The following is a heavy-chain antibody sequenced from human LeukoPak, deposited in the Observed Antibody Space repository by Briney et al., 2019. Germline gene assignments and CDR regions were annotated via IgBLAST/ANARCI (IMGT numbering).Heavy chain of an antibody. V-gene: IGHV1-2*02. CDR1: GYTFSIYT. CDR2: INPNGGGT. D-gene: IGHD4/OR15-4a*01. CDR3: ARGGAYFDY. J-gene: IGHJ4*02. Sequence: ASVKVSCKASGYTFSIYTLHWVRQAPGQGLEWMGWINPNGGGTNYAQKVQDTVTMTTDTSISTAYMELSGLRSDDTAVYYCARGGAYFDYWGQGTLVTVSS.